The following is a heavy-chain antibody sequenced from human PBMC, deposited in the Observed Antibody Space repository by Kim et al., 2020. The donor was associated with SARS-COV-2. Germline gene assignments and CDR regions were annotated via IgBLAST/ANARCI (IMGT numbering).Heavy chain of an antibody. J-gene: IGHJ4*02. Sequence: GGSLRLSCAASGFTFSSYAMSWVRQAPGKGLEWVSAISSTGGSTYYADSVKGRFTISRDNSKNTLFLQMNSLRAEDTAVYFCAKGRVAATLDYFYYWGQGTLVTVSS. CDR1: GFTFSSYA. CDR3: AKGRVAATLDYFYY. CDR2: ISSTGGST. V-gene: IGHV3-23*01. D-gene: IGHD2-15*01.